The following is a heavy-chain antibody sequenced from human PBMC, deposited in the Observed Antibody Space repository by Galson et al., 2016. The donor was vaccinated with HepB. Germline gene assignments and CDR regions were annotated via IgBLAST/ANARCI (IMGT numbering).Heavy chain of an antibody. J-gene: IGHJ4*02. CDR2: IWYEGTTQ. Sequence: SLRLSCAASGFTFSSYGMHWARQAPGKGLEWVAVIWYEGTTQNYADSVKGRFTISRDNSKNTLYLQMNSLRAEDTAVYYCARDRVPMTQVYYFDYWGQGTLVTVSS. D-gene: IGHD3-22*01. CDR3: ARDRVPMTQVYYFDY. V-gene: IGHV3-33*01. CDR1: GFTFSSYG.